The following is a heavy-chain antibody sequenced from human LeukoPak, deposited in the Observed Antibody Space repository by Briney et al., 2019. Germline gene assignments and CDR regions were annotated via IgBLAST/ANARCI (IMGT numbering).Heavy chain of an antibody. CDR1: GFTFSSSG. Sequence: GGSLRLSCAASGFTFSSSGTHCVRQDPGKGLEWVAFIRYDGSNKYYADSVKGRFTISRDNSKNTLYLQMNSLRAEDTAVYYCAKDSPGPGYYMDVWGKGTTVTVSS. J-gene: IGHJ6*03. CDR2: IRYDGSNK. V-gene: IGHV3-30*02. CDR3: AKDSPGPGYYMDV. D-gene: IGHD2-2*01.